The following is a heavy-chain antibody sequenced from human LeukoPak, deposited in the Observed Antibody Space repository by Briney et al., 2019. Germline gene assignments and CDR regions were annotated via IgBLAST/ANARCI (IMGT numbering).Heavy chain of an antibody. V-gene: IGHV3-7*01. CDR3: AIQKADLITMIRGVIAY. D-gene: IGHD3-10*01. Sequence: PGGSLRLSCAASGFTFSNYWMTWVRQAPGKGLEWVANIKQDGSEKYYVDSVKGRFTISRDNAKNSLFLQMNSLRAEDTAVYYCAIQKADLITMIRGVIAYWGKGTLVTVSS. J-gene: IGHJ4*02. CDR1: GFTFSNYW. CDR2: IKQDGSEK.